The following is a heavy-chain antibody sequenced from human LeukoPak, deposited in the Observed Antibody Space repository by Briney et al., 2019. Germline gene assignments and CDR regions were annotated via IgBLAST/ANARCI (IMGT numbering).Heavy chain of an antibody. CDR3: AKSLKPLVDFDAFDI. CDR2: ISSSSAYI. J-gene: IGHJ3*02. Sequence: GGSLRLSCAASGFTFSSYWMHWVRQAPGKGLEWGSPISSSSAYIYYADSVKGRFTISRDNSKNTLYLQMNSLRAEDTAVYYCAKSLKPLVDFDAFDIWGQGTMVTVSS. V-gene: IGHV3-21*01. D-gene: IGHD3-9*01. CDR1: GFTFSSYW.